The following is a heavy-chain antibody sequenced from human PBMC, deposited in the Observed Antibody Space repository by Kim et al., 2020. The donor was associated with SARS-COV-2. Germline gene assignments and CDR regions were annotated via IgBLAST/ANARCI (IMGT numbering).Heavy chain of an antibody. J-gene: IGHJ5*02. CDR2: INPKSGAT. CDR1: GYSFSDHY. Sequence: ASVKVSCKTSGYSFSDHYIYWVRQAPGVGLEWMGWINPKSGATKSALKFEGRVTLASDTSITTVSMEVSSMKSDDTAVYYCARAWWEDGSYWFDTSGQGT. D-gene: IGHD1-26*01. CDR3: ARAWWEDGSYWFDT. V-gene: IGHV1-2*02.